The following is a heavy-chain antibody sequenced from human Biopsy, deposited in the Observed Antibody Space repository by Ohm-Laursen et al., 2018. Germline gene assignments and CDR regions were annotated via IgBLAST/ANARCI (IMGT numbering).Heavy chain of an antibody. CDR2: LSLDSSRI. Sequence: SLRLSCAASGFTLDSYAIHWVRQAPGKGLEWVSGLSLDSSRIGYADSVKGQFTVSRDNAKNSLFLQMNSLREEDTALYYCTKDLTPGGADVWGQGTTVTVS. CDR3: TKDLTPGGADV. J-gene: IGHJ6*02. V-gene: IGHV3-9*01. D-gene: IGHD4-17*01. CDR1: GFTLDSYA.